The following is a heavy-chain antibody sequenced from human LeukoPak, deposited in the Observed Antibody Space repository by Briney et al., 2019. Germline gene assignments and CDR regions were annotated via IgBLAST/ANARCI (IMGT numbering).Heavy chain of an antibody. J-gene: IGHJ6*02. CDR1: GFTVSSNY. CDR3: AGVQQQLVRYYYYGMDV. CDR2: IYSGGST. Sequence: GGSLRLSCAASGFTVSSNYMSWVRQAPGKGLEWVSVIYSGGSTYYADSVKGRFTISRDNSKNTLYLQMNSLRAEDTAVYYCAGVQQQLVRYYYYGMDVWGQGTTVTVSS. D-gene: IGHD6-13*01. V-gene: IGHV3-53*01.